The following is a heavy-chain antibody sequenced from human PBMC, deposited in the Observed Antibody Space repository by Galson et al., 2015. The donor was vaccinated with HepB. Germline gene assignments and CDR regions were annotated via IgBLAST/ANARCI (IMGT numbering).Heavy chain of an antibody. D-gene: IGHD4-17*01. CDR3: ARVAPGIVVTAFTMTTVTTGAFDI. CDR1: GGIFSSYV. V-gene: IGHV1-69*13. Sequence: SVKVSCKASGGIFSSYVISWVRQAPGQGLEWMGGVISIFGTANYAHKFQGRVTITADESTSTAYMDLSSLRSEDTAVYYCARVAPGIVVTAFTMTTVTTGAFDIWGQGTMVTVSS. J-gene: IGHJ3*02. CDR2: VISIFGTA.